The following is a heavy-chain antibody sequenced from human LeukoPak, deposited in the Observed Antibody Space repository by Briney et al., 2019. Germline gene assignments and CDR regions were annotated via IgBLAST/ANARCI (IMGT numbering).Heavy chain of an antibody. CDR2: IYYHGRT. D-gene: IGHD5-24*01. J-gene: IGHJ4*02. CDR3: ARGQSSTYGQNSDY. V-gene: IGHV4-59*01. Sequence: SETLSLTCTFSGGSLSSYYWSWIRQPPWKGREGIGYIYYHGRTNYTPSLKSRVTISVDPSKNQLSLRLSSVTTADTAINSCARGQSSTYGQNSDYWGQGTIVTV. CDR1: GGSLSSYY.